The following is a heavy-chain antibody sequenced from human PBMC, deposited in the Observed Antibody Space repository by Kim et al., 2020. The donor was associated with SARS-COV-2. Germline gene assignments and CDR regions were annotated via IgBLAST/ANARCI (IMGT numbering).Heavy chain of an antibody. Sequence: SGKGRFTISRDNAKNSLYLQRNSLRAEDTAVYYCARGGNSYYYYYYGMDVWGQGTTVTVSS. CDR3: ARGGNSYYYYYYGMDV. D-gene: IGHD2-21*01. V-gene: IGHV3-48*03. J-gene: IGHJ6*02.